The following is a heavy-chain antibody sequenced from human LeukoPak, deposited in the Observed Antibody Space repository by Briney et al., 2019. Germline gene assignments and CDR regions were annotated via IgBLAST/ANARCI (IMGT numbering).Heavy chain of an antibody. CDR1: GGSISSGGYY. J-gene: IGHJ4*02. V-gene: IGHV4-31*03. CDR3: ATTVGSYFDY. Sequence: SQTLSLTCTVSGGSISSGGYYWSWIRQHPGKGLEWIGYIYYSGSTYSNPSLKSRVTMSVDTSENQFSLKLSSVTAADTAVYYCATTVGSYFDYWSQGTLVTVSS. CDR2: IYYSGST. D-gene: IGHD3-16*01.